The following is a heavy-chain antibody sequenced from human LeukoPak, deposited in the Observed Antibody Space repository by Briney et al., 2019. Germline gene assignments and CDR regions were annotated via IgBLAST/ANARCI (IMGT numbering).Heavy chain of an antibody. J-gene: IGHJ4*02. CDR3: SKSPRQGDSSGYYFLTVFDY. CDR1: VGTFISYA. D-gene: IGHD3-22*01. V-gene: IGHV1-69*05. CDR2: IIPIFGTA. Sequence: SVKVSCKASVGTFISYAISWVRQAPGQGLEWMGGIIPIFGTANYAQKFQGRVTITTDESTSTAYMELSSLRSEDTAVYYCSKSPRQGDSSGYYFLTVFDYWGQGTLVTVSS.